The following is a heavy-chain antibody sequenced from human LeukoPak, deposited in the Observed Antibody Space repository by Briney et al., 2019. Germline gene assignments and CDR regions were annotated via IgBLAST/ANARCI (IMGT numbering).Heavy chain of an antibody. CDR1: GGTFSSYA. Sequence: SVKVSCKASGGTFSSYAISWVRQAPGQGLEWMGGIIPIFSTANYAQKFQGRVTITADESTSTAYMELSSLRSEDTAVYYCARGSPHWGPVAPREEYFDLWGRGNLVTVSS. V-gene: IGHV1-69*13. D-gene: IGHD6-19*01. J-gene: IGHJ2*01. CDR3: ARGSPHWGPVAPREEYFDL. CDR2: IIPIFSTA.